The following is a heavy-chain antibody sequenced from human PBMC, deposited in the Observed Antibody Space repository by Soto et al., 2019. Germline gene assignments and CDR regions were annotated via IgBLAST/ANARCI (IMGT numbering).Heavy chain of an antibody. CDR1: GGSISSYY. CDR3: ARDYGDFYFDY. Sequence: SETLSLTCTVSGGSISSYYWSWIRQPPGKGLEWIGYIYYSGSTNYNPSLKSRVTISVDTSKNQFSLKLSSVTAADTAVYYCARDYGDFYFDYRGQGTLVTVSS. D-gene: IGHD4-17*01. V-gene: IGHV4-59*01. CDR2: IYYSGST. J-gene: IGHJ4*02.